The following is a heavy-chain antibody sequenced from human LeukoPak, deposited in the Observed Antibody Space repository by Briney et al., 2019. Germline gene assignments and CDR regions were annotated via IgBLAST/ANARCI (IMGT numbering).Heavy chain of an antibody. CDR2: ISSSSSYI. CDR3: ARVLVRGVLFDN. V-gene: IGHV3-21*01. D-gene: IGHD3-10*01. CDR1: GFTFSSYS. Sequence: GGSLRLSCAASGFTFSSYSMNWVRQAPGKGLEWVSSISSSSSYIYYADSVKGRFTISRDNAKNSLYLQMNSLRAEDTAVYYCARVLVRGVLFDNWGQGTLVTVSS. J-gene: IGHJ4*02.